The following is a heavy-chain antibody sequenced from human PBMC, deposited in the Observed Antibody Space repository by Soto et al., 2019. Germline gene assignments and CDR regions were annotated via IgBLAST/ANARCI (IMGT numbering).Heavy chain of an antibody. CDR1: GGSISSGGYY. Sequence: QVQLQESGPGLVKPSQTLSLTCTVSGGSISSGGYYWSWIRQHPGKGLEWIGYINYSGTTYYNPSLKSRVIISVDTSKNQFSLKLSSVTAADTAVYYCARGGTVATIMAFDYWGPGTLVTVSS. CDR2: INYSGTT. D-gene: IGHD5-12*01. CDR3: ARGGTVATIMAFDY. V-gene: IGHV4-31*03. J-gene: IGHJ4*02.